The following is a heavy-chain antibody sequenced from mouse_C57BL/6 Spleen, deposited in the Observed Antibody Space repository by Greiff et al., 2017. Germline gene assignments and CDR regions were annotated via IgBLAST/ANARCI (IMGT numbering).Heavy chain of an antibody. D-gene: IGHD1-1*01. CDR2: INPSSGYT. CDR3: ARSTGCTTVVPPGFAY. V-gene: IGHV1-7*01. Sequence: QVQLQQSGAELAKPGASVQLSCKASGYTFTSYWMHWVKQRPGQGLEWIGYINPSSGYTKYNQKFKDKATLTADKSSSTAYMQLGSLTYEVSAVYYCARSTGCTTVVPPGFAYWGQGTLVTVSA. J-gene: IGHJ3*01. CDR1: GYTFTSYW.